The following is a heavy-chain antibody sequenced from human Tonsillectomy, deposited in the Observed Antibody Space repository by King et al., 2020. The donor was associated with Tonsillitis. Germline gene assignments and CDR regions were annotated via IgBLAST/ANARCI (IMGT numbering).Heavy chain of an antibody. CDR1: GYTFTNYH. D-gene: IGHD7-27*01. Sequence: QLVQSGAEVKKPGASVKVSCKASGYTFTNYHINWVRLAPGQGLEWMGWINPYNANTNYAPKVQDRVTMTTDTSASTAYMELRSLGSDDTAVYYCARESNNWGNWFDPWGQGTLVTVSS. J-gene: IGHJ5*02. V-gene: IGHV1-18*04. CDR3: ARESNNWGNWFDP. CDR2: INPYNANT.